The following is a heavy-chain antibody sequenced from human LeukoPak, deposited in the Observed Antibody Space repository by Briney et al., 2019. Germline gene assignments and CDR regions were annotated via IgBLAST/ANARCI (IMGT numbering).Heavy chain of an antibody. Sequence: GGSLRLSCATSGFTFTTFWMHWVRQAPGKGLVWVSRINSDGINTSYADSVKGRFTISRDNAKNTLNLQMNSLRAEDTAVYYCARDLGQYYDTSDNWFDPWGQGTLVTVSS. CDR2: INSDGINT. J-gene: IGHJ5*02. V-gene: IGHV3-74*01. CDR3: ARDLGQYYDTSDNWFDP. D-gene: IGHD3-22*01. CDR1: GFTFTTFW.